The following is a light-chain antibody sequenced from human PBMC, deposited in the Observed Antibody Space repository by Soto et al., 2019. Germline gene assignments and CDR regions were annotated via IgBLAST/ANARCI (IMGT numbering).Light chain of an antibody. CDR2: LGS. CDR3: MQALQSPYT. Sequence: DIVMTQSPLSLPVTPGEPASISCGSSRSLLHSNGYNYLDWYLQKPGQSPQLLISLGSNRASGVPARFSGSGSATDFTLNIARVEAEDFGVYYCMQALQSPYTFGQGTKLEIK. V-gene: IGKV2-28*01. J-gene: IGKJ2*01. CDR1: RSLLHSNGYNY.